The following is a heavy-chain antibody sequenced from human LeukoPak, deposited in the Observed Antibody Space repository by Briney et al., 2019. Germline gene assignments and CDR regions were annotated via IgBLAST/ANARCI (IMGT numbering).Heavy chain of an antibody. V-gene: IGHV3-21*01. CDR1: GFTFSSYN. Sequence: PGGSLRLSCAASGFTFSSYNMSWVRQAPGKGLEWVSSISASTSYIFYADSVKGRFTISRDNAKNSLYLQMNGLRAEDTAVYYCARVPSDYWGQGTLVTVSS. CDR3: ARVPSDY. CDR2: ISASTSYI. J-gene: IGHJ4*02.